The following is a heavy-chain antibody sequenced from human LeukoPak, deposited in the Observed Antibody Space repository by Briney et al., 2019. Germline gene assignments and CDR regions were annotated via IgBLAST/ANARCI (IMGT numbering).Heavy chain of an antibody. CDR3: ARSVAGRLDY. D-gene: IGHD6-19*01. J-gene: IGHJ4*02. CDR1: GYTFTTYG. CDR2: ISGYNGNT. V-gene: IGHV1-18*01. Sequence: GASVKVSCKASGYTFTTYGISWVRQAPGQGLEWMGWISGYNGNTNYAQKFQGRVTMTTDTSTTTAYMDVRSLRSDDTAVYYCARSVAGRLDYWGQGTLVTVSS.